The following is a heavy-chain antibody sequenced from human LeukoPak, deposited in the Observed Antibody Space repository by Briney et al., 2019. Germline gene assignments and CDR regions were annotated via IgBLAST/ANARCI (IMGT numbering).Heavy chain of an antibody. J-gene: IGHJ6*02. Sequence: GASVKVSCKASGYTVTSYYIYWVRQAPGQGLEWMGIINPSGGSTNYAQKFQGRVTMTRDTSTGTVYMELSSLRSEDTAVYYCARGDIVVVVAAYGMDVWGQGTTVTVSS. D-gene: IGHD2-15*01. CDR1: GYTVTSYY. V-gene: IGHV1-46*01. CDR2: INPSGGST. CDR3: ARGDIVVVVAAYGMDV.